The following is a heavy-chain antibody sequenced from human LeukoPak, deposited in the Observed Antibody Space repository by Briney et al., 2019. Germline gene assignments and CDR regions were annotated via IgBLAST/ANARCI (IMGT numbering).Heavy chain of an antibody. D-gene: IGHD6-13*01. CDR1: GGTFSSYA. CDR3: AKGGTMSGYDQSIAAAGVRFDY. J-gene: IGHJ4*02. Sequence: SVKVSCKASGGTFSSYAISWVRQAPGQGLEWMGGIIPIFGTANYAQKFQGRVTITADESTSTAYMELSSLRSEDTAVYYCAKGGTMSGYDQSIAAAGVRFDYWGQGTLVTVSS. V-gene: IGHV1-69*01. CDR2: IIPIFGTA.